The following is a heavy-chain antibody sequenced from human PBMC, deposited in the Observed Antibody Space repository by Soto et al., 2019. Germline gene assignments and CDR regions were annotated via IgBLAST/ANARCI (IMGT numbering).Heavy chain of an antibody. CDR1: GFTFSSYG. CDR3: AKDLVGSNADYYDY. CDR2: ISGSGGST. V-gene: IGHV3-23*01. Sequence: GGSLRLSCAASGFTFSSYGMHWVRQAPGKGMEWVAAISGSGGSTYYADSVKGRFTISRDNSKNTLYLQMSSLRAEDAAVYYCAKDLVGSNADYYDYWGQGTLVTVSS. J-gene: IGHJ4*02. D-gene: IGHD2-15*01.